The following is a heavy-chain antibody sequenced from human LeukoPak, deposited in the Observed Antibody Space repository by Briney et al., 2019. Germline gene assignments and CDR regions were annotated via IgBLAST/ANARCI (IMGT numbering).Heavy chain of an antibody. CDR1: GYTFTSYG. V-gene: IGHV1-18*01. CDR2: ISAYNGNT. Sequence: ASVKVSCKASGYTFTSYGISWVRQAPGQGREWMGWISAYNGNTNYALKLQGRVTMTTDTSTSTAYMELRSLRSDDTAVYYCARDSGSYRVDAFDIWGQGTMVTVSS. D-gene: IGHD1-26*01. J-gene: IGHJ3*02. CDR3: ARDSGSYRVDAFDI.